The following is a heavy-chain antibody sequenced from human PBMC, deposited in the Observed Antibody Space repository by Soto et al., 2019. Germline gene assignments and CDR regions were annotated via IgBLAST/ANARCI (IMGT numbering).Heavy chain of an antibody. CDR3: AKDITRPLDGTLDS. D-gene: IGHD1-1*01. CDR1: GFTFDDYA. CDR2: LSWNSGTV. Sequence: GGSLRLSCTASGFTFDDYAMHWVRQAPGKGLEWVSSLSWNSGTVGYADSVRGRFTISRDNAKNSLYLQMNSLRAEDTAFYYCAKDITRPLDGTLDSWGQGTLVTVSS. J-gene: IGHJ4*02. V-gene: IGHV3-9*01.